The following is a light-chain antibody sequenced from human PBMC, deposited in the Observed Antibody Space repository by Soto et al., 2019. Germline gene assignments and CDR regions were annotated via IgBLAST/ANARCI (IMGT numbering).Light chain of an antibody. CDR3: QQYHSTPT. Sequence: DIVMTQSPDSLAVSLGERATINCKSSQSVLYGSYNKNHLAWYQQKPGQPPKLRIYWASTRESGVPDRFSGSGSGTEFTLTISSLQAEDVAVYHCQQYHSTPTFGQGTKVEIK. J-gene: IGKJ1*01. V-gene: IGKV4-1*01. CDR2: WAS. CDR1: QSVLYGSYNKNH.